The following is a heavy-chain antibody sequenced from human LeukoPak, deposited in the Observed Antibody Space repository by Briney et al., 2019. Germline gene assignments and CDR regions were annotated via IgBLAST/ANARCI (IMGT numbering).Heavy chain of an antibody. CDR3: AREAGYSSGWYSHNWFDP. V-gene: IGHV1-24*01. CDR2: FDPEDGET. D-gene: IGHD6-19*01. CDR1: GYTLTELS. J-gene: IGHJ5*02. Sequence: ASVKVSCKVSGYTLTELSMHWVRQAPGKGLEWMGGFDPEDGETIYAQKFQGRVTMTEDTSTDTAYMELSSLRSEDTAVYYCAREAGYSSGWYSHNWFDPWGQGTLVTVSS.